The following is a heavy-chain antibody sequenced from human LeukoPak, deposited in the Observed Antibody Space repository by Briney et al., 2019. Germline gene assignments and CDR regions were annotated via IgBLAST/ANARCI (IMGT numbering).Heavy chain of an antibody. J-gene: IGHJ4*02. Sequence: GGSLRLSCEGSGFTFSSYSMIWVSQAPGKGLEWVSSIRGDSTETRHADSLMGRFTISRDNAKKSLYLQMNSLRAEDTAVYYCARGHFGVVLDYWGQGTLVTVSS. D-gene: IGHD3-3*01. CDR2: IRGDSTET. CDR3: ARGHFGVVLDY. CDR1: GFTFSSYS. V-gene: IGHV3-21*01.